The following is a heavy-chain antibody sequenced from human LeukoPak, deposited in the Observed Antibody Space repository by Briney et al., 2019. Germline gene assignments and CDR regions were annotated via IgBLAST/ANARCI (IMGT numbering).Heavy chain of an antibody. CDR3: AREGRSRINTGGDLDY. Sequence: SETLSLTCAVFGGSFNAYYWTWIRQAPGKGLEWIGEIDHSGRTNYNPSLKSRVTISVDTSKNQFSLKVTSVTAADTAVYYCAREGRSRINTGGDLDYWARGSLVTVSP. CDR2: IDHSGRT. V-gene: IGHV4-34*01. J-gene: IGHJ4*02. CDR1: GGSFNAYY. D-gene: IGHD3-16*01.